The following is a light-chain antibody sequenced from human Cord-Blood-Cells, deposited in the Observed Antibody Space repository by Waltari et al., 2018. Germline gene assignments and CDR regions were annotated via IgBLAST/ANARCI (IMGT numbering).Light chain of an antibody. J-gene: IGLJ1*01. CDR3: CSYAGSYTYV. CDR2: DVS. V-gene: IGLV2-11*01. CDR1: RSDVGGYNY. Sequence: QSALTQPRSVSGSPGQSVNISCTGTRSDVGGYNYVSWYQQHPGKAPKLMMYDVSKRPSGVPDRFSGSKSGNPASLTISGLQAEDEADYYCCSYAGSYTYVFGTGTKVTVL.